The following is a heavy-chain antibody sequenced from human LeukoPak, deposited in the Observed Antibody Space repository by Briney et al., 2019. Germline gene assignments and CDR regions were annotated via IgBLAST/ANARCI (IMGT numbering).Heavy chain of an antibody. CDR2: IYYSGST. Sequence: SETLSLTCTVSGGSVSSSSYFWGWIRQPPGKGLEWIGYIYYSGSTNYNSSLKSRVAISVDTSKNQFSLKLSSVTAADTAVYYCARGTYYYDSSGYQYYFDYWGQGTLVTVSS. J-gene: IGHJ4*02. CDR3: ARGTYYYDSSGYQYYFDY. V-gene: IGHV4-61*05. CDR1: GGSVSSSSYF. D-gene: IGHD3-22*01.